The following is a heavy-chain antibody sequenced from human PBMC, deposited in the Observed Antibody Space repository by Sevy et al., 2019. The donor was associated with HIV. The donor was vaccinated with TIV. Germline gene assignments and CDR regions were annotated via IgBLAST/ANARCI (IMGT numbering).Heavy chain of an antibody. D-gene: IGHD5-12*01. V-gene: IGHV3-7*03. CDR1: GFTFSNFW. CDR3: AREWIRAYFDS. J-gene: IGHJ4*02. Sequence: GGSLRLSCAASGFTFSNFWMSWVRQAPGKGLDWVANIKRDGSEKYYVDSVKGRFTISRDNAKNSLYLQMNSLRAEDTAVYYCAREWIRAYFDSWGQGTLVTVSS. CDR2: IKRDGSEK.